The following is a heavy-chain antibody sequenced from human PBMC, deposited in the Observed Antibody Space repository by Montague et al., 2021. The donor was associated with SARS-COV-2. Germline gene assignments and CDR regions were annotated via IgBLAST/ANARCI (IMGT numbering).Heavy chain of an antibody. J-gene: IGHJ6*02. CDR3: ARGSGEGCSSASCRYWGYYGMDV. V-gene: IGHV4-59*01. CDR1: GGSISSYY. CDR2: IYYSGST. Sequence: SETLSLTCTVSGGSISSYYWSWIRQPPGKGLEWIGYIYYSGSTNYNPSLKSRVTISVDTSKNQFSLKLSSVTAADTAVYYCARGSGEGCSSASCRYWGYYGMDVWGQGTTVTVSS. D-gene: IGHD2-2*01.